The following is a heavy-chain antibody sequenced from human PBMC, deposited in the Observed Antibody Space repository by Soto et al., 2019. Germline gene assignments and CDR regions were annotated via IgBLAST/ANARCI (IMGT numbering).Heavy chain of an antibody. CDR3: ARGLFSVVAAAGKGIHFDY. Sequence: PSQTLSLTCAISGDSVSSNSAAWNWIRQSPSRGLEWLGRTYYRSKWYNDYAVSVKSRITINPDTSKNQFSLQLNSVTPEDTAVYYCARGLFSVVAAAGKGIHFDYWGQGTLVIVSS. D-gene: IGHD6-13*01. V-gene: IGHV6-1*01. J-gene: IGHJ4*02. CDR1: GDSVSSNSAA. CDR2: TYYRSKWYN.